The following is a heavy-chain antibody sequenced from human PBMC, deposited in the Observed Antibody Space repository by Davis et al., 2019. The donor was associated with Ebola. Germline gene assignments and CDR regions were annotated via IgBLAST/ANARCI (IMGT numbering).Heavy chain of an antibody. D-gene: IGHD3-22*01. CDR3: ARQMEYYYDSSGYYTPYYFDY. CDR1: GGSFSGYY. V-gene: IGHV4-34*01. CDR2: INHSGST. J-gene: IGHJ4*02. Sequence: MPSETLSLTCAVYGGSFSGYYWSWIRQPPGKGLEWIGEINHSGSTNYNPSLKSRVTISVDTSKNQFSLKLSSVTAADTAVYYCARQMEYYYDSSGYYTPYYFDYWGQGTLVTVSS.